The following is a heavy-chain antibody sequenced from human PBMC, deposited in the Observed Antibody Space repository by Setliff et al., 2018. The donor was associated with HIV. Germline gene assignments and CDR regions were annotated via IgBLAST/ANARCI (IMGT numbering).Heavy chain of an antibody. CDR2: ISGSGVNS. Sequence: PGGSLRLSCAASGFTLNTYAMNWVRQAPGKGLEWISGISGSGVNSYYADSVKGRFTISRDTSRNTLYLQMNSLRVEDSALYYCARENNFDYWGQGTLVTVSS. CDR3: ARENNFDY. V-gene: IGHV3-23*01. CDR1: GFTLNTYA. J-gene: IGHJ4*02.